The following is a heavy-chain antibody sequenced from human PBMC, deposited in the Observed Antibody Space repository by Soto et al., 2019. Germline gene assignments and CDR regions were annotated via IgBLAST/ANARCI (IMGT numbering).Heavy chain of an antibody. CDR2: IYYTGNT. CDR1: GGSTSTYY. V-gene: IGHV4-59*01. J-gene: IGHJ4*02. Sequence: PSETLSLTCTVSGGSTSTYYWSWIRQPPGKGLEWIGYIYYTGNTNNNPSLKSRVTISVDTSKNQFSLKLSSVTAADTAVYYCARERAVAGSFDFWGQGMLVTVSS. D-gene: IGHD6-19*01. CDR3: ARERAVAGSFDF.